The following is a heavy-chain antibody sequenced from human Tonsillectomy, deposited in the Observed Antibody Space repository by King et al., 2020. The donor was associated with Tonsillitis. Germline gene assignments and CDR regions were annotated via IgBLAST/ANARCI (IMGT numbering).Heavy chain of an antibody. J-gene: IGHJ5*02. CDR1: GFTFMSNA. Sequence: VQLVESGGGVVQPGSSLRLSCAASGFTFMSNAMHWVRQATGKGLEWLAVISSDGSTKYYADSVKGRFTISRDNSKNTLYLQMNGLRTEDTAIYYCANQIRGGGSWGQGTLVTVSS. D-gene: IGHD3-10*01. CDR3: ANQIRGGGS. V-gene: IGHV3-30*04. CDR2: ISSDGSTK.